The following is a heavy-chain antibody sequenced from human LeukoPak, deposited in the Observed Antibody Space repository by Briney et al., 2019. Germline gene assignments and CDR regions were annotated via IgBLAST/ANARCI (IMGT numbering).Heavy chain of an antibody. CDR2: ISGSGGST. D-gene: IGHD3-9*01. Sequence: GSLRLSCAASGFTFSSYAMSWVRQAPGKGLEWVSAISGSGGSTYYADSVKGRFTISRDNSKNTLYLQMNSLRAEDTAVYYCAKSGLGLRYFDWLFGYWGQGTLVTVSS. CDR1: GFTFSSYA. J-gene: IGHJ4*02. CDR3: AKSGLGLRYFDWLFGY. V-gene: IGHV3-23*01.